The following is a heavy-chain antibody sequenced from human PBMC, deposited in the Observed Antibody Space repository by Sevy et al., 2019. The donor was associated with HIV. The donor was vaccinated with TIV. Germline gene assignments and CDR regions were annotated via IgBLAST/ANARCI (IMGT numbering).Heavy chain of an antibody. CDR2: IKQDEGQK. J-gene: IGHJ4*02. CDR3: ARDDGNYDFHY. CDR1: GFTFSKYW. V-gene: IGHV3-7*01. D-gene: IGHD1-7*01. Sequence: GGSLRLSCAASGFTFSKYWMGWVRQAPGKGLEWVANIKQDEGQKYYVDSVKGRFTISRDNAKNSLYLQMNSLRAEDAAVYFCARDDGNYDFHYWGQGTLVTVSS.